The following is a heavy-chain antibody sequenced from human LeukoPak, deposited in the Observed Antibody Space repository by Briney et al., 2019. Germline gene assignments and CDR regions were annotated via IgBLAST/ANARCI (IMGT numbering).Heavy chain of an antibody. V-gene: IGHV3-21*05. CDR2: ISSSSSYI. CDR3: ARVYTDCDY. Sequence: GGSLRLSCAASGFTFSSYEMNWVRQAPGKGLEWVSYISSSSSYIYYADSVKGRFTISRDNAKNSLYLQMNSLRAEDTAVYYCARVYTDCDYWGQGTLVTVSS. D-gene: IGHD2-2*02. J-gene: IGHJ4*02. CDR1: GFTFSSYE.